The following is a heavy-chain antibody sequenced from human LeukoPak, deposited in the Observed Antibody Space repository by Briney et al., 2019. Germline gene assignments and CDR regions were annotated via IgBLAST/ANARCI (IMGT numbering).Heavy chain of an antibody. Sequence: PGKSLRLSCAASRFTFRSHGMHWVRQAPGKGLEWVGVILYDGSDSYYTDSVKGRFTLSRDNSKNTLYLQMNSLRAEDTAVYFCARDRDSSSHYFDYWGQGALVTVSS. J-gene: IGHJ4*02. CDR3: ARDRDSSSHYFDY. V-gene: IGHV3-33*05. CDR2: ILYDGSDS. CDR1: RFTFRSHG. D-gene: IGHD6-6*01.